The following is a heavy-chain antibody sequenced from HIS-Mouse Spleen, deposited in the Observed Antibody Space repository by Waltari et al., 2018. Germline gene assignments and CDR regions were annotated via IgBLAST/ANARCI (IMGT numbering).Heavy chain of an antibody. V-gene: IGHV3-23*01. CDR1: GFTFSSYA. J-gene: IGHJ4*02. CDR3: AKDRQWLVRIYFDY. Sequence: EVQLLESGGGLVQPVGSLRLSCAASGFTFSSYALSWVRQAPGKGLGWVSVISGSGGRTYYADAVKGRFTISRDNSKNTLYLQMNSLRAEDTAVYYCAKDRQWLVRIYFDYWGQGTLVTVSS. CDR2: ISGSGGRT. D-gene: IGHD6-19*01.